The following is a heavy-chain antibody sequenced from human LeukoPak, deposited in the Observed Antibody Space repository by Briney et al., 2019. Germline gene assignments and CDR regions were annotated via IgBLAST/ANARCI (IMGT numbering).Heavy chain of an antibody. J-gene: IGHJ4*02. D-gene: IGHD3-22*01. CDR1: GFTFRDYA. V-gene: IGHV3-49*04. CDR3: ARDPGGYYYDSSGYPYYFDY. CDR2: IRSEAYSGTP. Sequence: PGRSLRLSCTASGFTFRDYAVSWVRQAPGKGLEWVGFIRSEAYSGTPEYAASVKGRFTISTDDSKSIAYLLMYSLKTEDAAVYYCARDPGGYYYDSSGYPYYFDYWGQGTLVTVSS.